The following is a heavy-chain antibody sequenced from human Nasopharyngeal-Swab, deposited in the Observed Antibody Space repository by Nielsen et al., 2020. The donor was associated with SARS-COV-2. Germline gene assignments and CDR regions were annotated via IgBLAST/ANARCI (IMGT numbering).Heavy chain of an antibody. CDR2: IYSGGST. CDR3: ARRAGYCSGGTDCYYFDP. J-gene: IGHJ4*02. CDR1: GVTVSSNY. D-gene: IGHD2-15*01. Sequence: GGSLRLSCAASGVTVSSNYMSWVRQAPGEGLEGVSVIYSGGSTYYADSVKGRFTISRDNSKNTLYLQMNSLRAEDTAVYYCARRAGYCSGGTDCYYFDPWGQGTLVTVSS. V-gene: IGHV3-53*01.